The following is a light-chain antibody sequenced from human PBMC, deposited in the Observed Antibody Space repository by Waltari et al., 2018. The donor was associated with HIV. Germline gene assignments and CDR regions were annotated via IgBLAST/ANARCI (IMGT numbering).Light chain of an antibody. J-gene: IGLJ2*01. CDR3: SSRDKSGHLVI. V-gene: IGLV3-19*01. CDR1: SLRDYY. CDR2: GKN. Sequence: SSELTQDPSVSVALGQTVKITCQGDSLRDYYASWYQKKPGQGPILVFYGKNNRPSGTPERLSGSSSRNTASLTITGAQAEDEADYYCSSRDKSGHLVIFGGGTRLIVL.